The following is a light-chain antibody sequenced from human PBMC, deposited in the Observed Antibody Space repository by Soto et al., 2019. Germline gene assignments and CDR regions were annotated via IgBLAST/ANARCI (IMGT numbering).Light chain of an antibody. CDR2: EVN. Sequence: QSALTQPASLSGSPGQSITISCTGTSSDIGAYDYVSWFQQHPGKAPKLMISEVNNRPSGVSNRFSGSKSGNTAYLTISGLQAEDEAEYYCCSYETSSTYVFGSGTKVTV. CDR3: CSYETSSTYV. CDR1: SSDIGAYDY. V-gene: IGLV2-14*01. J-gene: IGLJ1*01.